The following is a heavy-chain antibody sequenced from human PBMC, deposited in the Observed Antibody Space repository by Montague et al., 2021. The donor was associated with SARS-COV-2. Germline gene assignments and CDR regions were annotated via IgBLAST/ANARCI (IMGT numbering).Heavy chain of an antibody. CDR3: ARYTRQIRLIVFDYGMDV. CDR2: IYYSGST. V-gene: IGHV4-59*01. CDR1: GGSISRYY. J-gene: IGHJ6*02. Sequence: SETLSLTCTVSGGSISRYYWSWIRQPTGKGLEWIGYIYYSGSTNYNPSLKSRVTISVDTSKNQFSLKLSSVTAADTAVYYCARYTRQIRLIVFDYGMDVWGQGTTVTVSS. D-gene: IGHD4-17*01.